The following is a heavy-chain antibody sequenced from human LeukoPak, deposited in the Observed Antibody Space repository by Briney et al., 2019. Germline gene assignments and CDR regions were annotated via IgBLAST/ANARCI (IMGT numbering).Heavy chain of an antibody. CDR2: IYYSGST. V-gene: IGHV4-59*01. Sequence: SETLSLTCTVSGGSISSYDWSWIRQPPGKGLEWIGYIYYSGSTNYNPSLKSRVTISVDTSKNQFSLKLSSVTAAATAVYYCASHYYDFWSGYPYYFDYWGQGTLVTVSS. CDR3: ASHYYDFWSGYPYYFDY. D-gene: IGHD3-3*01. CDR1: GGSISSYD. J-gene: IGHJ4*02.